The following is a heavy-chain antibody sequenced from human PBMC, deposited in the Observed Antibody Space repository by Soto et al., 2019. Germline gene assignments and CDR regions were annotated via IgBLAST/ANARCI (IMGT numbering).Heavy chain of an antibody. CDR1: GFTFSSYA. D-gene: IGHD3-16*01. J-gene: IGHJ5*01. CDR2: ISSRSDI. Sequence: PGGSLRLSCAASGFTFSSYAMSWVRQAPGKGLEWVSSISSRSDIYYADSVKGRFTISRDNAKNSLYLQMNSLRAEDTAVYYCARARGVDSWGQGTLVTVSS. CDR3: ARARGVDS. V-gene: IGHV3-21*04.